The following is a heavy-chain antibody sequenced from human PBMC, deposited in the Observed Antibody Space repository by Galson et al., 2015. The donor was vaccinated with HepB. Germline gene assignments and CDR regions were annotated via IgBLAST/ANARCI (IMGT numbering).Heavy chain of an antibody. CDR3: AKGMVEMATIPYDY. CDR1: GFTFSSYA. V-gene: IGHV3-23*01. J-gene: IGHJ4*02. CDR2: ISGSGVST. D-gene: IGHD5-24*01. Sequence: SLRLSCAASGFTFSSYAMSWVRQGPGKGLEWVSAISGSGVSTYYADSVKGRFTISRDNSKNTLYLQMNSLRAEDTAVYYCAKGMVEMATIPYDYWGQGTLVTVSS.